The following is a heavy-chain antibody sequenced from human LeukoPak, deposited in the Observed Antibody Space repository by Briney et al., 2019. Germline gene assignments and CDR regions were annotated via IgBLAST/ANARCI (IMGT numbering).Heavy chain of an antibody. J-gene: IGHJ5*02. D-gene: IGHD3-10*01. Sequence: GASVKVSCKASGYTFTSYGISWVRQAPGQGLEWMGWISGCNGNTNYAQKLQGRVTMTTDTSTSTAYMELRSLRSDDTAVYYCARVFATWFGEFRGFDPWGQGTLVTVSS. CDR3: ARVFATWFGEFRGFDP. CDR1: GYTFTSYG. CDR2: ISGCNGNT. V-gene: IGHV1-18*01.